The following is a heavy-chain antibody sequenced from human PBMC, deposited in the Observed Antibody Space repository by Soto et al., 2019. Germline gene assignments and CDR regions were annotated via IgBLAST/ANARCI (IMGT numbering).Heavy chain of an antibody. J-gene: IGHJ3*02. Sequence: PSETLSLTCTVSGDSISSYYWSWIRQAPGKGPEWVSTITADGGTYYTDSVKGRFAMSRDTSESTLYLQMNSLGAEDTAAYYCAPHVSCSGGSCQYDAFAIRGQGTMVTVSS. CDR2: ITADGGT. CDR3: APHVSCSGGSCQYDAFAI. V-gene: IGHV3-53*01. CDR1: GDSISSYY. D-gene: IGHD2-15*01.